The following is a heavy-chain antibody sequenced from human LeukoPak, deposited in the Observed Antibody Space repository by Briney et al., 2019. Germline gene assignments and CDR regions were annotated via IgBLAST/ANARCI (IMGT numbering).Heavy chain of an antibody. V-gene: IGHV1-18*01. D-gene: IGHD1-26*01. CDR1: GYTFTSYG. J-gene: IGHJ4*02. Sequence: GASVKVSCKASGYTFTSYGISWVRQAPGQGLEWMGWTSAYNGNTNYVQKLQGRVTMTTDTSTSTAYMELRSLRSDDTAVYYCARDPDVGSGSYYPHFDYWGQGTLVTVSS. CDR2: TSAYNGNT. CDR3: ARDPDVGSGSYYPHFDY.